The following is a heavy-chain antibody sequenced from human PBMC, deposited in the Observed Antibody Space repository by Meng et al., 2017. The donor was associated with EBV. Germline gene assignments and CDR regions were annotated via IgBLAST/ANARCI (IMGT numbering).Heavy chain of an antibody. CDR2: IIPIFGTA. Sequence: QGRPVQSGAEGKKPGSSVKVSCKASGGTFSSYAISWVRQAPGQGLEWMGGIIPIFGTANYAQKFQGRVTITADKSTSTAYMELSSLRSEDTAVYYCARAEIAAAGRLDYWGQGTLVTVSS. V-gene: IGHV1-69*06. D-gene: IGHD6-13*01. J-gene: IGHJ4*02. CDR3: ARAEIAAAGRLDY. CDR1: GGTFSSYA.